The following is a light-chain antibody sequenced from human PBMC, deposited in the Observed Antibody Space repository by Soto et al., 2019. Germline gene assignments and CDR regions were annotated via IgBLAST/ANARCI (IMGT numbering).Light chain of an antibody. J-gene: IGKJ1*01. CDR3: LQYLRIPRT. V-gene: IGKV4-1*01. Sequence: IVMTQSPDSLAVSLGERATINCKSSQPVLFTPNNKNYMGWYQQKPGQPPKLLISLASTRESGVPDRFSGSGSGTDFTLTISSLQAEDVALYYCLQYLRIPRTFGKWTKVDIK. CDR2: LAS. CDR1: QPVLFTPNNKNY.